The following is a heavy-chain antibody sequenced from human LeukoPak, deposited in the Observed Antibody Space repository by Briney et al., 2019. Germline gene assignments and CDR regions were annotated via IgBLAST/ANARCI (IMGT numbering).Heavy chain of an antibody. Sequence: PSVKVSCKASGGTFSSYAISWVRQAPGQWREWMGRIIPILGIANYAQKFQGRVTITADKSTSTAYMELSSLRSEDTAVYYCAGPLIAAAATYFDYWGQGTLVTVSS. J-gene: IGHJ4*02. CDR1: GGTFSSYA. D-gene: IGHD6-13*01. V-gene: IGHV1-69*04. CDR2: IIPILGIA. CDR3: AGPLIAAAATYFDY.